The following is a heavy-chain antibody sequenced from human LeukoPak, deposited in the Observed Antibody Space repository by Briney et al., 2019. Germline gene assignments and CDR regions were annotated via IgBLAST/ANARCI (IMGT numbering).Heavy chain of an antibody. D-gene: IGHD3-10*01. CDR3: AIESYYGSGSKTHTHAEYWYFDL. V-gene: IGHV3-7*01. Sequence: PGGSLRLSCAASGFTFSSYWMRWVRQAPGKGLEWVATIKQDGSEKYYVDSVKGRFTISRDNAKNSLYLQMNSLRAEDTAVYYCAIESYYGSGSKTHTHAEYWYFDLWGRGTLVTVSS. CDR1: GFTFSSYW. CDR2: IKQDGSEK. J-gene: IGHJ2*01.